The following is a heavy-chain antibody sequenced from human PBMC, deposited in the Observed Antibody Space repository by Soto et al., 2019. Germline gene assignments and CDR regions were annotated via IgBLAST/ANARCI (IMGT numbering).Heavy chain of an antibody. D-gene: IGHD3-9*01. CDR1: GFTFSSYS. Sequence: LSLSCAASGFTFSSYSMNWVRQAPGKGLEWVSSISSSSSYIYYADSVKGRFTISRDNAKNSLYLQMNSVRAEDTAVYYCARDIFYLPRYYYYGMDVWGQGTTVTVSS. CDR2: ISSSSSYI. CDR3: ARDIFYLPRYYYYGMDV. V-gene: IGHV3-21*01. J-gene: IGHJ6*02.